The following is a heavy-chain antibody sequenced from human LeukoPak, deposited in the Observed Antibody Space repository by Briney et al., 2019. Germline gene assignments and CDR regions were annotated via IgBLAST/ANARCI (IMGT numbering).Heavy chain of an antibody. D-gene: IGHD6-13*01. V-gene: IGHV3-48*03. CDR2: VSSSHSTI. Sequence: GGSLRLSCAASGFTFSGYEMNWVRQAPGKGLEWVSYVSSSHSTIFYADSVKGRFTISRDNAKNSLYLQMNSLRAEGTAVYYCARALPSRRYYFDFWGQGTLVTVSS. CDR3: ARALPSRRYYFDF. J-gene: IGHJ4*02. CDR1: GFTFSGYE.